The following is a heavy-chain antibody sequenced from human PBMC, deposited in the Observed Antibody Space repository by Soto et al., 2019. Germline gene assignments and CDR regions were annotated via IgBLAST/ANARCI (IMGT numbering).Heavy chain of an antibody. J-gene: IGHJ4*02. CDR1: GDSISSGDYY. CDR3: AREAAGGYSAYEVFDY. CDR2: TYHSGST. V-gene: IGHV4-4*02. Sequence: SQTLSLTCTVSGDSISSGDYYWSWVRQPPGKGLEWIGETYHSGSTNYNPSLKSRVTISVDKSKNQFSLKLSSVTAADTAVYYCAREAAGGYSAYEVFDYWGQGTLVTVSS. D-gene: IGHD5-12*01.